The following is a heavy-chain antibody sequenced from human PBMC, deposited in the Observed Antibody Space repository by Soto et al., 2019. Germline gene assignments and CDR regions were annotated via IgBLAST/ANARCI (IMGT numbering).Heavy chain of an antibody. CDR1: GFTFSSYA. V-gene: IGHV3-23*01. CDR3: ARAGITMILVVVFDY. CDR2: ISGSGGST. J-gene: IGHJ4*02. Sequence: GGSLRLSCAASGFTFSSYAMSWVSQAQRKGLEWVSAISGSGGSTYYADSVKGRFTISRYNAKNTLYLQMNSLRAEDTAVYYCARAGITMILVVVFDYWGQGTLGTGSS. D-gene: IGHD3-22*01.